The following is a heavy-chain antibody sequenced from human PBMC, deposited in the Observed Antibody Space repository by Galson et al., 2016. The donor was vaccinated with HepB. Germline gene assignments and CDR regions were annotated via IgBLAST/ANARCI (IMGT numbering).Heavy chain of an antibody. J-gene: IGHJ6*02. Sequence: SLRLSCAASGFTFSNYALHWVRQAPGKGLDWVAVISYDESDKNHADSVKGRFTISRDNSKNALYLQMNSLRAEDTALYYCAKDLALTKTRNYLYGLDVWGQGTTVTVSS. CDR1: GFTFSNYA. V-gene: IGHV3-30-3*01. CDR3: AKDLALTKTRNYLYGLDV. CDR2: ISYDESDK. D-gene: IGHD1-14*01.